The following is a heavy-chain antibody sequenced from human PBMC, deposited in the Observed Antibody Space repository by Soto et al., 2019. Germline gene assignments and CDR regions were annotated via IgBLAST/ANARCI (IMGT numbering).Heavy chain of an antibody. CDR2: ISSSSSYI. D-gene: IGHD2-15*01. J-gene: IGHJ3*02. V-gene: IGHV3-21*04. CDR1: GFTFSSYT. CDR3: AQAKTPHNAFDI. Sequence: GGSLRLSCAASGFTFSSYTMNWVPQAPGKGLEWVSSISSSSSYICYADSVKGRFTISRDNAKNSLYLQMNSLRAEDTALYYCAQAKTPHNAFDIWGQGTMVTVPS.